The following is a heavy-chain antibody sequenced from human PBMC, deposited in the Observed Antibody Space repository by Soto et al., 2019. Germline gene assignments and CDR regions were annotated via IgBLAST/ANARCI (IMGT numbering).Heavy chain of an antibody. J-gene: IGHJ3*02. CDR3: ATHRPLDYGDSHGLGGSDAFDI. V-gene: IGHV1-18*01. CDR2: ISTARGDT. CDR1: GYTFTTSG. Sequence: ASVKVSCKASGYTFTTSGITWVRQAPGQGPEYMGWISTARGDTNCAREFQDRITMTTDTSTSTVYMELRTLTSDDTAVYYCATHRPLDYGDSHGLGGSDAFDIWGQGTMVTVSS. D-gene: IGHD4-17*01.